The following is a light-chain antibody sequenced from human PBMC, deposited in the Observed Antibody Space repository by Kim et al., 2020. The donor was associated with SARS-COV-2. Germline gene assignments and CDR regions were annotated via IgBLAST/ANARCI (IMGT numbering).Light chain of an antibody. J-gene: IGKJ5*01. Sequence: SPGERATPSCRASQRVSSYLAWYQQKPGQAPRLLIYDASNRATGIPARFSGSGSGTDFTLTISSLEPEDFAVYYCQQRSNWPPITFGQGTRLEIK. CDR1: QRVSSY. CDR3: QQRSNWPPIT. V-gene: IGKV3-11*01. CDR2: DAS.